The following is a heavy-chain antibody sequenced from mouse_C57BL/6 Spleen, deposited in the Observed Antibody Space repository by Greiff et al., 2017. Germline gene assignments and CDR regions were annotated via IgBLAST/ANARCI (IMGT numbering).Heavy chain of an antibody. Sequence: QVQLQQSGAELARPGASVKLSCKASGYTFTSYGISWVKQRTGQGLEWIGEIYPRSGNTYYNEKFKGKATLTADKSSSTAYMELRSLTSEDSAVYFCARGDDGYYGFAYWGQGTLVTVSA. V-gene: IGHV1-81*01. CDR2: IYPRSGNT. CDR3: ARGDDGYYGFAY. J-gene: IGHJ3*01. CDR1: GYTFTSYG. D-gene: IGHD2-3*01.